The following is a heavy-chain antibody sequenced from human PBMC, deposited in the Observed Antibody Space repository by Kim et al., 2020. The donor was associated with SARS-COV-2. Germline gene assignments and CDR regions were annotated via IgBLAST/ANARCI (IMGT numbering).Heavy chain of an antibody. V-gene: IGHV3-48*03. D-gene: IGHD1-20*01. CDR2: ISSSGSTTI. J-gene: IGHJ4*02. CDR3: ARGPRLNLKIGY. CDR1: GFTFSSYE. Sequence: GGSLRLSCAASGFTFSSYEMNWVRQAPGKGLEWVAYISSSGSTTIYNADSVKGRFTISRDNAKDSLYLQMNSLRGDDTGVYYCARGPRLNLKIGYWGQGTLVTVSS.